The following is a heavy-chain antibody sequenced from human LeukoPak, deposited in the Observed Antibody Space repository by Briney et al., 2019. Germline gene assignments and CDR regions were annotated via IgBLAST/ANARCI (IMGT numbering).Heavy chain of an antibody. V-gene: IGHV4-59*01. CDR1: GGSISSYY. CDR3: ASTYYDFWSGYHGVNWFDP. D-gene: IGHD3-3*01. J-gene: IGHJ5*02. CDR2: IYYSGST. Sequence: SEILSLTCTVSGGSISSYYWSWIRQPPGKGLEWIGYIYYSGSTNYNPSLKSRVTILVDTSKNQFSLKLSSVTAADTAVYYCASTYYDFWSGYHGVNWFDPWGQGTLVTVSS.